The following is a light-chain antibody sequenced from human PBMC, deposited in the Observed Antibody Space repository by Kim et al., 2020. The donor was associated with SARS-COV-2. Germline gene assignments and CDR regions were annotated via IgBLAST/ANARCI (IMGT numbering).Light chain of an antibody. J-gene: IGLJ2*01. V-gene: IGLV2-11*01. CDR3: CSYAGSYGVV. Sequence: GQSVTISRTETSSDVVGYNYGSWYQQHPGKAPKLMIYDVSKRPSGVPDRFSGSKSGNTASLTISGLQAEDEADYYCCSYAGSYGVVFGGGTQLTVL. CDR1: SSDVVGYNY. CDR2: DVS.